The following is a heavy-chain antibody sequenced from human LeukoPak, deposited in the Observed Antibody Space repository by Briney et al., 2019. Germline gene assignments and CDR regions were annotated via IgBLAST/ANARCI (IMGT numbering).Heavy chain of an antibody. V-gene: IGHV3-7*01. D-gene: IGHD2-2*03. J-gene: IGHJ4*02. Sequence: GGSLRLSCAASGFTFSSYWMSWVRQAPGKGLEWVANIKQDGSEKYYVDSVKGRFTISRDNAKNSLYLQMNSLRAEDTAVYYCARDCSPPLLSWIFSSTSCSTFDYWGQGTLVTVSS. CDR2: IKQDGSEK. CDR1: GFTFSSYW. CDR3: ARDCSPPLLSWIFSSTSCSTFDY.